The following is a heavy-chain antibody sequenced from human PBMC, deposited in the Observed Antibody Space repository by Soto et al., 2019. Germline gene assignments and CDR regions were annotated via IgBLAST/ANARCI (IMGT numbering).Heavy chain of an antibody. CDR1: GYTFTDYY. J-gene: IGHJ4*02. CDR2: INPKSGGT. V-gene: IGHV1-2*02. CDR3: ARGGITIFGVVDY. D-gene: IGHD3-3*01. Sequence: SVKVSCKASGYTFTDYYVHWVRQAPGQGLEWMGWINPKSGGTNYAQKFQGRVTMTRDTSISTAYMELSRLRYDDTAVYYCARGGITIFGVVDYWGQGTPVTVSS.